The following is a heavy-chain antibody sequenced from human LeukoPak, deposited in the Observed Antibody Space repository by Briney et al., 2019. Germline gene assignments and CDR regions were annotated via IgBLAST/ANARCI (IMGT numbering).Heavy chain of an antibody. V-gene: IGHV4-34*01. CDR3: ARGRGNIAVAAEYFQH. CDR1: GGSISGYY. CDR2: INHSGST. Sequence: PSETLSLTCTVSGGSISGYYWSWIRQPPGKGLEWIGEINHSGSTNYNPSLKSRVTISVDTSKNQFSLKLSSVTAADTAVYYCARGRGNIAVAAEYFQHWGQGTLVTVSS. D-gene: IGHD6-19*01. J-gene: IGHJ1*01.